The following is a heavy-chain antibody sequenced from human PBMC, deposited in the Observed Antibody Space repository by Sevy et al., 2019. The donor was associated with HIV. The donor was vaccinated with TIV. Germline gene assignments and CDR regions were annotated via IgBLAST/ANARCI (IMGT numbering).Heavy chain of an antibody. D-gene: IGHD3-10*01. CDR1: GASISSSY. J-gene: IGHJ5*02. Sequence: SETLSLTCTISGASISSSYWSWIRQSPGKGLEWIGNLRHSGSTHFNPSLSSRVTISLDRSKNQFSLSLTSVTAADTAVYFCARLQDYGSGSFSPWFGPWGQGILVTVPS. V-gene: IGHV4-59*01. CDR2: LRHSGST. CDR3: ARLQDYGSGSFSPWFGP.